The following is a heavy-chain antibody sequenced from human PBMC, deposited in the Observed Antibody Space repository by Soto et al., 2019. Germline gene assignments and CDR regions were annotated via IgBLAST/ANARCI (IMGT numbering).Heavy chain of an antibody. D-gene: IGHD1-26*01. J-gene: IGHJ3*02. CDR1: GYTFTGYY. CDR3: ASKVGATADGAFDI. CDR2: INPNSGGT. Sequence: ASVKVSCKASGYTFTGYYIHWVRQAPGQGLEWMGWINPNSGGTNYAQKFQGWVTMTRDTSISTAYMELSRLRSDDTAVYYCASKVGATADGAFDIWGQGTMVTVSS. V-gene: IGHV1-2*04.